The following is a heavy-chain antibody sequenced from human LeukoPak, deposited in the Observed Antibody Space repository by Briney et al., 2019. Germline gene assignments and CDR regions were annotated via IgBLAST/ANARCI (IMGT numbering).Heavy chain of an antibody. Sequence: ASVKVSCKASGYSFTSNYIHWVRQAPGQGLEWMGMIYPSDGSTSYAQKFQGRVTMTTDTSTSTAYMELRSLRSDDTAVYYCARPIAETYYDYVWGNSYYFDYWGQGTLVTVSS. D-gene: IGHD3-16*01. CDR3: ARPIAETYYDYVWGNSYYFDY. J-gene: IGHJ4*02. CDR2: IYPSDGST. CDR1: GYSFTSNY. V-gene: IGHV1-46*01.